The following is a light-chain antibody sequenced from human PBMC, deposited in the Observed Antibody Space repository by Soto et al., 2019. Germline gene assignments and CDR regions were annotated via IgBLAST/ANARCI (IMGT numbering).Light chain of an antibody. CDR3: CSYAGKSMV. J-gene: IGLJ2*01. CDR1: SDDVGTYNY. Sequence: QSALTQPRSVSGSPGQSVTISCTGTSDDVGTYNYVSWYQQHPDKAPKVIIYDVTKRPSGVPDRFSGSKSGNTASLTISGLQAEDEADYYCCSYAGKSMVFGGGTKLTVL. V-gene: IGLV2-11*01. CDR2: DVT.